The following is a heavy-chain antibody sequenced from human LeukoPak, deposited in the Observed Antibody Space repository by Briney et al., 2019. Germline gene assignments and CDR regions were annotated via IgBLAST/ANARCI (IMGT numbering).Heavy chain of an antibody. CDR3: ARETWNAFDI. Sequence: GGSLRLSCAASGFTFDDFVMHWIRQAPGKGLEWVSSISWNSNSVGYADSVKGRFTISRDNAKNYLYLQMSSLRTEDMALYYCARETWNAFDIWGQGTMVTVSS. J-gene: IGHJ3*02. CDR1: GFTFDDFV. D-gene: IGHD1-1*01. CDR2: ISWNSNSV. V-gene: IGHV3-9*03.